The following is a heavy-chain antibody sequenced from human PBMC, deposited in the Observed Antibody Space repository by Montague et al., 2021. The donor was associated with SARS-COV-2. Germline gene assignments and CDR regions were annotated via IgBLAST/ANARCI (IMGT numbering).Heavy chain of an antibody. V-gene: IGHV4-61*02. J-gene: IGHJ6*02. Sequence: TRSLTCTVSGGSINSGSYYWGWIRQAARKGLEWIGRISTSGNTKYNTSLKSRVTISVDTSHNQFSLKMYSVTAADTAVYYCARDTRPNFAYYDILAGDYYYYGIDVWGQGTTVTVSS. CDR3: ARDTRPNFAYYDILAGDYYYYGIDV. D-gene: IGHD3-9*01. CDR1: GGSINSGSYY. CDR2: ISTSGNT.